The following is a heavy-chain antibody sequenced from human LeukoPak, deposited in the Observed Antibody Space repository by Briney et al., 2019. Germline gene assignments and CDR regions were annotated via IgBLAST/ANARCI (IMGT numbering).Heavy chain of an antibody. J-gene: IGHJ4*02. CDR2: IHSDESSA. D-gene: IGHD1-26*01. CDR3: ARDLVGALDF. V-gene: IGHV3-74*01. CDR1: GFTFSSYW. Sequence: PGGSLRLSCAASGFTFSSYWMHWVCQAPGKGLVWVSRIHSDESSARYADSVKGRFTISRDNAKNTLYLQMNSLRAEDTAVYYCARDLVGALDFWGQGTLVTVSS.